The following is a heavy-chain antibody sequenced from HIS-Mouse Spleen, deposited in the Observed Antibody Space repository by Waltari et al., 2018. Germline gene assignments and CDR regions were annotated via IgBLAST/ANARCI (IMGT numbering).Heavy chain of an antibody. CDR3: AKDMADIVGASYFQH. D-gene: IGHD1-26*01. J-gene: IGHJ1*01. CDR1: GFTFDDYA. CDR2: ISWNSGSI. Sequence: EVQLVESGGGLVQPGRSLILSCAASGFTFDDYAMHWVRQAPGKGLEWVSGISWNSGSIGYADSVKGRFTISRDNAKNSLYLQMNSLRAEDTALYYCAKDMADIVGASYFQHWGQGTLVTVSS. V-gene: IGHV3-9*01.